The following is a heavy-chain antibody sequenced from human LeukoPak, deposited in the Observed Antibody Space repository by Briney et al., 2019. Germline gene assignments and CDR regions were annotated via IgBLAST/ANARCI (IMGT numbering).Heavy chain of an antibody. D-gene: IGHD6-13*01. CDR2: IIPIFGTA. CDR3: AGGNVAAAGTYLDY. V-gene: IGHV1-69*05. J-gene: IGHJ4*02. Sequence: ASVKVSCKASGYTFTSYAISWVRQAPGQGLEWMGGIIPIFGTANYAQKFQGRVTITTDESTSTAYMELSSLRSEDTAVYYCAGGNVAAAGTYLDYWGQGTLVTVSS. CDR1: GYTFTSYA.